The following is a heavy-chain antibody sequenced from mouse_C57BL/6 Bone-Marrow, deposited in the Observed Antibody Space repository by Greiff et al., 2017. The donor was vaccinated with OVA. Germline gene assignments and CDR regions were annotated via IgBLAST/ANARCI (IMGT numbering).Heavy chain of an antibody. CDR3: ARGSTVDPY. J-gene: IGHJ3*01. D-gene: IGHD1-1*01. V-gene: IGHV1-50*01. CDR1: GYTFTSYW. CDR2: IDPSDSYT. Sequence: VKLQQPGAELVKPGASVKLSCKASGYTFTSYWMQWVKQRPGQGLEWIGEIDPSDSYTNYNQKFKGKATLTVDTSSSTAYMQLSSLTSEDSAVYYCARGSTVDPYWGQGTLVTVSA.